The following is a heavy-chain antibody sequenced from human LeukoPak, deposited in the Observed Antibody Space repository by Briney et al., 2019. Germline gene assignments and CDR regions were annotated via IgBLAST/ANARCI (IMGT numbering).Heavy chain of an antibody. CDR1: GYTFTSYG. Sequence: GASVKVSCKASGYTFTSYGISGVRQAPGQGLEWMGLISAYNVNTNYAQKLQGRVPMTTDTSTSTAYMELRSLRSDDTAVYYCVRDYGGKHPFDYWGQGTLVTVSS. D-gene: IGHD4-23*01. CDR3: VRDYGGKHPFDY. V-gene: IGHV1-18*01. J-gene: IGHJ4*02. CDR2: ISAYNVNT.